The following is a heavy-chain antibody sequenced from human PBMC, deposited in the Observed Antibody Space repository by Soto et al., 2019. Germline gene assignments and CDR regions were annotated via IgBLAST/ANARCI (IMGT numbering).Heavy chain of an antibody. D-gene: IGHD3-22*01. Sequence: VKVCCGASGGSLGSYSISWVQQAPGQGLEWMGGIIPIFGTANYAQKFQGRVTITADKSTSTAYMELSSLRSEDTAVYYCARPTTYYYDSSGSEALDAFDIWGQGTMVTVSS. CDR1: GGSLGSYS. J-gene: IGHJ3*02. CDR3: ARPTTYYYDSSGSEALDAFDI. CDR2: IIPIFGTA. V-gene: IGHV1-69*13.